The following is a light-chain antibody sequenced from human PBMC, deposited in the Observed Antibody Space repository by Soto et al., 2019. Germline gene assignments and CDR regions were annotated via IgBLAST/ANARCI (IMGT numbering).Light chain of an antibody. CDR1: QSISSY. V-gene: IGKV1-39*01. J-gene: IGKJ4*01. CDR3: QQSYRPPPP. Sequence: DIQMTQSPSSLSASVGDRVTITCRASQSISSYLYWYQQKPGKAPKLMVFAAYSLQSGVPSRFSGSGSGTDFTLTISSLQHEDFATYYCQQSYRPPPPFGGGTQVEGK. CDR2: AAY.